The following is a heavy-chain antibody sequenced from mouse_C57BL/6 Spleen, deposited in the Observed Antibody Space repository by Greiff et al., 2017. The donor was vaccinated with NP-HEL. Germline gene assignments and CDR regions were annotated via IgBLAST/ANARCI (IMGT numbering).Heavy chain of an antibody. D-gene: IGHD1-1*01. Sequence: EVQLVESGGGLVKPGGSLKLSCAASGFTFSDYGMHWVRQAPEKGLEWVAYISSGSSTIYYADTVKGRFTISRDNAKNTLFLQMTSLRSEDTAMYYCAREGDTYSTYYYGSSYWYFDVWGTGTTVTVSS. CDR2: ISSGSSTI. CDR1: GFTFSDYG. V-gene: IGHV5-17*01. J-gene: IGHJ1*03. CDR3: AREGDTYSTYYYGSSYWYFDV.